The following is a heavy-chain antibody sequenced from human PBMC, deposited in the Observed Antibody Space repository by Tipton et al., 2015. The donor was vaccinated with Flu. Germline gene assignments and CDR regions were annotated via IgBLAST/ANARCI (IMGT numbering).Heavy chain of an antibody. V-gene: IGHV5-51*01. Sequence: VQLVQSGAEVKKPGESLKISCKASGYTFITHWIGWVRQMPGKGLEWVGIIYPNDFDTRYSPSFEGQVTISADKSTNTAYLQWSSLKASDTAMYYCARPGLPNAQDYFDSWGQGTLVTVSS. CDR1: GYTFITHW. CDR2: IYPNDFDT. CDR3: ARPGLPNAQDYFDS. J-gene: IGHJ4*02. D-gene: IGHD4-11*01.